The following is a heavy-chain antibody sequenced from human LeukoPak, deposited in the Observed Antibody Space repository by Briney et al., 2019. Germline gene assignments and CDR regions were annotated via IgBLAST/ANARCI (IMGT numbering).Heavy chain of an antibody. Sequence: ASVKVSCKASGYTFTGYYMHWVRQAPGQGLEWMGWINPNSGGTNYAQKFQGRVTMTRDTSISTAYMELSRLRSDDTAVYYCARDKFWRYYGSGSYSDAFDIWGQGTMVTVSS. D-gene: IGHD3-10*01. CDR2: INPNSGGT. CDR3: ARDKFWRYYGSGSYSDAFDI. CDR1: GYTFTGYY. V-gene: IGHV1-2*02. J-gene: IGHJ3*02.